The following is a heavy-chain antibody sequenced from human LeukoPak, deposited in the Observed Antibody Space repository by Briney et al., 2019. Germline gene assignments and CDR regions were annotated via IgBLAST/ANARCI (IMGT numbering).Heavy chain of an antibody. V-gene: IGHV1-18*01. Sequence: ASVKVSCKASGYXFTSYGISWVRQAPGQGHEWMGWISAYNGNTNYAQKLQGRVTMTTDTSTSTAYMELRSLRSDDTAVYYCAREFKYYYDSSGSPGPFDYWGQGTLVTVSS. CDR1: GYXFTSYG. CDR2: ISAYNGNT. J-gene: IGHJ4*02. D-gene: IGHD3-22*01. CDR3: AREFKYYYDSSGSPGPFDY.